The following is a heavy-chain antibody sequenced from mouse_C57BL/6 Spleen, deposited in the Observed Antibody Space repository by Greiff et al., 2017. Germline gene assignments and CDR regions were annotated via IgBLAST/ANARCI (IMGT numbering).Heavy chain of an antibody. CDR2: IDPSDSET. CDR1: GYTFTSYW. J-gene: IGHJ2*01. CDR3: ARAVLTEGYYFDY. Sequence: VQLQQPGAELVRPGSSVKLSCKASGYTFTSYWMHWVKQRPIQGLEWIGNIDPSDSETHYNQKFKDKATLTVDKSSSTAYMQLSSLTSEGSAVYYCARAVLTEGYYFDYWGQGTTLTVSS. D-gene: IGHD4-1*01. V-gene: IGHV1-52*01.